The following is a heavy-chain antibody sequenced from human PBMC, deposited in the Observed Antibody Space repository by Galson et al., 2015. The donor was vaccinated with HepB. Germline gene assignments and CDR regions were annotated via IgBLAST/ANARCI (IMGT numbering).Heavy chain of an antibody. Sequence: SLXLSCAASGFTFSSYWMSWVRQAPGKGLEWVANIKQDGSEKYYVDSVKGRFTISRDNAKNSLYLQMNSLRAEDTAVYYCATMGLYDYGDYALDYWGQGTLVTVSS. V-gene: IGHV3-7*03. J-gene: IGHJ4*02. CDR1: GFTFSSYW. D-gene: IGHD4-17*01. CDR3: ATMGLYDYGDYALDY. CDR2: IKQDGSEK.